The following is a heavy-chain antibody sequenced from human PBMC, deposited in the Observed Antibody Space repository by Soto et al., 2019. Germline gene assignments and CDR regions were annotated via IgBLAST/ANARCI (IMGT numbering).Heavy chain of an antibody. D-gene: IGHD2-2*01. J-gene: IGHJ6*02. CDR2: VYYSGNT. V-gene: IGHV4-59*08. CDR3: ARLGGYCSGTSTSCYGFYGMDV. CDR1: GASITSHH. Sequence: PSETLSLTCTVSGASITSHHWTWIRQPPGTGLEYIGYVYYSGNTNYNPSLKSRVTISVDTSKNQFSLRVTSVTVADTAVYYCARLGGYCSGTSTSCYGFYGMDVWAKGPRSP.